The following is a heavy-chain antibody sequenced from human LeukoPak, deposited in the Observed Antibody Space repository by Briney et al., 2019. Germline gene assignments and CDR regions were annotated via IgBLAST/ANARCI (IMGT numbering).Heavy chain of an antibody. V-gene: IGHV3-66*01. Sequence: GGSLRLSCAASGFTVSTNHMSWVRQAPGKGLEWVSVIYSGGGTYLADSVKGRFSISRVNAKNTVNLQMNSLRVEDTAVYFCAGGYCRGGTCSRHYDYWGQGTLVTVSS. CDR3: AGGYCRGGTCSRHYDY. CDR2: IYSGGGT. CDR1: GFTVSTNH. J-gene: IGHJ4*02. D-gene: IGHD2-15*01.